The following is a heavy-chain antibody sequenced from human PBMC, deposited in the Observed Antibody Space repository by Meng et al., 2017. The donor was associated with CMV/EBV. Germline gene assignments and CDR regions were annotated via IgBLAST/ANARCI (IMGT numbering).Heavy chain of an antibody. CDR2: INSDGSST. Sequence: CAASGFTFSSYWMHWVRQAPGKGLVWVSRINSDGSSTSYVDSVKGRFTISRDNAKNTLYLQMNSLRAEDTAVYYCARDKGSTGPPFDYWGQGTLVTVSS. CDR1: GFTFSSYW. D-gene: IGHD2-2*01. CDR3: ARDKGSTGPPFDY. J-gene: IGHJ4*02. V-gene: IGHV3-74*01.